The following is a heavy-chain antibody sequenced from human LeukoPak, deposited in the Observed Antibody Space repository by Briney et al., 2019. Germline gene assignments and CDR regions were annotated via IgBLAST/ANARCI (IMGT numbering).Heavy chain of an antibody. CDR2: ISYDGSNK. D-gene: IGHD6-19*01. CDR3: AKDRGSGWYAWFDP. Sequence: GRSLRLSCAASGFTFSSYGMHWVRQAPGKGLEWVAVISYDGSNKYYADSVKGRFTISRDNSKNTLYLQMNSLRAEDTAVYYCAKDRGSGWYAWFDPWDQGTLVTVSS. J-gene: IGHJ5*02. V-gene: IGHV3-30*18. CDR1: GFTFSSYG.